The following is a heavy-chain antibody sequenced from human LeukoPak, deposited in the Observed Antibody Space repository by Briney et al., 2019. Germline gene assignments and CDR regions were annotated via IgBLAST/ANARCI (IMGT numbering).Heavy chain of an antibody. CDR1: GGSISSSSYY. D-gene: IGHD3-10*01. V-gene: IGHV4-39*07. CDR2: IYYSGST. Sequence: PSETLSHTCTVSGGSISSSSYYWGWIRQPPGKGLEWIGIIYYSGSTYYNPSLKSRVTISVDTSKNQFSLKLSSVTAADTAVYYCARADAVRGPPYYFDYWGQGTLVTVSS. J-gene: IGHJ4*02. CDR3: ARADAVRGPPYYFDY.